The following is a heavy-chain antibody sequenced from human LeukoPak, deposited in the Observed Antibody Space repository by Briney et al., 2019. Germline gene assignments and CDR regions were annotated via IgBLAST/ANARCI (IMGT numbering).Heavy chain of an antibody. V-gene: IGHV1-18*01. CDR1: GYTFTSYG. CDR3: ARDAPWTAVYGMDV. D-gene: IGHD2-2*01. J-gene: IGHJ6*02. Sequence: ASVKVSCKASGYTFTSYGISWVRQAPGQGLEWMGWISAYNGNTNYAQKLQGRVAMTTDTSTSTAYMELRSLRSDDTAVYYCARDAPWTAVYGMDVWGQGTTVTVSS. CDR2: ISAYNGNT.